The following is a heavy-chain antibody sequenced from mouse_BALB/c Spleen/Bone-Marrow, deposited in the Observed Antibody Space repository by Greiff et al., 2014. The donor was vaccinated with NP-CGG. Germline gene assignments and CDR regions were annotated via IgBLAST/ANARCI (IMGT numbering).Heavy chain of an antibody. D-gene: IGHD4-1*01. CDR2: IHYSGTT. V-gene: IGHV3-1*02. CDR3: ARVAGTPYTMDY. J-gene: IGHJ4*01. CDR1: GYSITSYYS. Sequence: VQLQQPGPDLVKPSPSLSLTCTVTGYSITSYYSWHWIRQFPGNILEWMGYIHYSGTTVYNPSLKSRISITRDTSNNQFFLQLNSGTNEDTATYYCARVAGTPYTMDYWGQGTSVTVSS.